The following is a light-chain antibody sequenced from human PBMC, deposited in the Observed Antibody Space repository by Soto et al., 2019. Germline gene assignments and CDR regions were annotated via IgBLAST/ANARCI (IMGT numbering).Light chain of an antibody. V-gene: IGLV2-8*01. CDR2: EVT. Sequence: QSALTQPPSASGSPGQSVTISCTGTSSDVGGYNFVSWYQQHPGNAPKLMIYEVTKRPSGVPERFSGSKSGNTASLTVSGLQAEDEADYYCSSYTGYNSVVFGGGTKLTVL. CDR1: SSDVGGYNF. CDR3: SSYTGYNSVV. J-gene: IGLJ2*01.